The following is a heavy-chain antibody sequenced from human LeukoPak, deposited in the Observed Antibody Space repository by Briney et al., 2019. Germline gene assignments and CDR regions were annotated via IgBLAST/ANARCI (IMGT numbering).Heavy chain of an antibody. D-gene: IGHD1-26*01. V-gene: IGHV3-9*01. CDR1: GFTFDDYA. Sequence: GGSLRLSCAASGFTFDDYAMHWVRQAPRKGLEWVSGISWNSGSIGYADSVKGRFTISRDNAKNSLYLQMNSLRAEDTALYYCAKDMGVVGNDAFDIWGQGTMVTVSS. J-gene: IGHJ3*02. CDR3: AKDMGVVGNDAFDI. CDR2: ISWNSGSI.